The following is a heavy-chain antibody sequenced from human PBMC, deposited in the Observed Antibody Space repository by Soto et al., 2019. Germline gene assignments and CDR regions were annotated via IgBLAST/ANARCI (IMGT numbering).Heavy chain of an antibody. CDR3: TKLRTITTGASDC. V-gene: IGHV3-23*01. CDR1: GFTFSNYA. Sequence: EVQLLESGGGLVQPGGSLRLSCAASGFTFSNYAMSWVRQAPGKGLEWVSAVYGGGGSTYYADSVKGRFTISRDNSKNTLFLEMNSLRAEDTAVYYCTKLRTITTGASDCWGQGTLVTVSS. CDR2: VYGGGGST. D-gene: IGHD1-1*01. J-gene: IGHJ4*02.